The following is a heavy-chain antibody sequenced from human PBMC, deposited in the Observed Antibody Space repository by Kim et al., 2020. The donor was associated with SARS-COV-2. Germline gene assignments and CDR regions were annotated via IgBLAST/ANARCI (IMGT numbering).Heavy chain of an antibody. CDR1: GGSISSYY. D-gene: IGHD6-13*01. J-gene: IGHJ2*01. CDR2: IYYSGST. CDR3: AAIAAAGSGYFDL. Sequence: SETLSLTCTVSGGSISSYYWSWIRQPPGKGLEWIGYIYYSGSTNYNPSLKSRVTISVDTSKNQFSLKLSSVTAADTAVYYCAAIAAAGSGYFDLWGRGTLVTVSS. V-gene: IGHV4-59*01.